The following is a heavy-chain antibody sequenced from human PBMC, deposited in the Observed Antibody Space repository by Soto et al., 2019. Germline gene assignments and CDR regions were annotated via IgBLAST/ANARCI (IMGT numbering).Heavy chain of an antibody. J-gene: IGHJ6*03. V-gene: IGHV4-34*01. CDR1: GGSFSGYY. CDR2: INHSGST. CDR3: ARGGRRLVPSSNYYYYMDV. D-gene: IGHD6-6*01. Sequence: SETLSLTCAVYGGSFSGYYWSWIRQPPGKGLEWIGEINHSGSTNYNPSLKSRVTISVDTSKNQFSLKLSSVTAADTAVYYCARGGRRLVPSSNYYYYMDVWGKGTTVTVSS.